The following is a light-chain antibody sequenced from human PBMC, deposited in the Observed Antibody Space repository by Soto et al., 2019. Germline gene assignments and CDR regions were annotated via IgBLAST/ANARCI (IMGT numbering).Light chain of an antibody. V-gene: IGKV3-15*01. CDR2: GAS. CDR3: QQYNNWPRT. Sequence: EIVLTQSPATLSLSAGERATVSCRSSQSGSSYLAWYQQKPGQAPRLLIYGASTRATSIPARLSGSGSGTEFTLTISSLQSEDFAVYYCQQYNNWPRTFGQGAKVDIK. CDR1: QSGSSY. J-gene: IGKJ1*01.